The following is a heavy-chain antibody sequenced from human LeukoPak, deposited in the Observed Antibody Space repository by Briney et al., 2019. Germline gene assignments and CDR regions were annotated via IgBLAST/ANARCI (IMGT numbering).Heavy chain of an antibody. Sequence: SVKVSCKASGGTFSSYAISWVRQAPGQGLEWMGGIIPIFGTANYAQKFQGRVTITTDESTSTAYMELSSLRSEDTAVYYCAREGDTAMVEGPDWGQGTLVTVSS. CDR1: GGTFSSYA. CDR3: AREGDTAMVEGPD. CDR2: IIPIFGTA. V-gene: IGHV1-69*05. J-gene: IGHJ4*02. D-gene: IGHD5-18*01.